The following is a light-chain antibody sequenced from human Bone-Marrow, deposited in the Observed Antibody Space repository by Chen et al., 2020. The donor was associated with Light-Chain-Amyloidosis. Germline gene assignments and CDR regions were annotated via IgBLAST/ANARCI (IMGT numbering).Light chain of an antibody. CDR3: QSADSSGTYEVI. CDR2: RDT. Sequence: SYELTQPPSVSVSPGQTARSTCPGDDLPTKYAYGYQQKPGQAPVLVIHRDTERPSGISERFSGSSSGKTATLTISGVQAEDEADYHCQSADSSGTYEVIFGGGTKLTVL. J-gene: IGLJ2*01. CDR1: DLPTKY. V-gene: IGLV3-25*03.